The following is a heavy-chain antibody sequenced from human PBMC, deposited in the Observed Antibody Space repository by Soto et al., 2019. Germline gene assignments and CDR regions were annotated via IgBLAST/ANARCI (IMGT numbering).Heavy chain of an antibody. CDR2: IYYSGGT. J-gene: IGHJ5*02. V-gene: IGHV4-59*01. Sequence: PSETLSLTCTVSGGSISGYYWSWIRQPPGKGLEWIGYIYYSGGTNYNPSLKSRVTISVDTSKNQFSLKLSSVTAADTAVYYCARVLLNKWFDPWGQGTLVTVSS. CDR1: GGSISGYY. CDR3: ARVLLNKWFDP.